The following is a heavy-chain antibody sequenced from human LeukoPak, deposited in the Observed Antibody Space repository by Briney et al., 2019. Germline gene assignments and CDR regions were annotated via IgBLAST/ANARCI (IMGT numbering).Heavy chain of an antibody. D-gene: IGHD6-19*01. Sequence: PGGSLRLSCAASGFSFSNAWMTWVRQAPGMGLEWVSRIKSKIDGGTTTYAAPVNGRFIISRYDSKDTLYLQMNSLKIEDTAVYYCTTDPAENFDYWGQGTLVTVSS. CDR2: IKSKIDGGTT. CDR3: TTDPAENFDY. V-gene: IGHV3-15*01. CDR1: GFSFSNAW. J-gene: IGHJ4*02.